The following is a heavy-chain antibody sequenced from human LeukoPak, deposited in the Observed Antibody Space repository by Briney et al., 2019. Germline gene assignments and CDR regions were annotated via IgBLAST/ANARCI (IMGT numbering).Heavy chain of an antibody. CDR2: INPNSGGT. CDR1: GYLFTGYY. J-gene: IGHJ4*02. V-gene: IGHV1-2*02. Sequence: ASVKVSCKASGYLFTGYYMHWVRQAPGQGLEWMGWINPNSGGTNSAQKFQGRVTMTRDTSISTAYMELSRITSVDAAVYFCATHPYSGSDHFDYWGQGTLVTVSS. CDR3: ATHPYSGSDHFDY. D-gene: IGHD1-26*01.